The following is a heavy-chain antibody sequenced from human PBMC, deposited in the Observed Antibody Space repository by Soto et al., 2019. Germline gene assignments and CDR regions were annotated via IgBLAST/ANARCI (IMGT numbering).Heavy chain of an antibody. CDR2: IIPIFGTA. D-gene: IGHD3-3*01. Sequence: SVKVSCKASGGTFSSYAISWVRQAPGQGLEWMGGIIPIFGTANYAQKFQGRVTITADESTSTAYMELSSLRSEDTAVYYCARGPGRGRFGVGAFAIWGQGTMVTVSS. CDR3: ARGPGRGRFGVGAFAI. J-gene: IGHJ3*02. V-gene: IGHV1-69*13. CDR1: GGTFSSYA.